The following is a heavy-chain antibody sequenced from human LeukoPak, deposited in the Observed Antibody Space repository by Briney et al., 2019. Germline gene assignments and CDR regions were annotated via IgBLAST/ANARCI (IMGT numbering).Heavy chain of an antibody. J-gene: IGHJ4*02. CDR1: GFTFSDNY. CDR2: ISSSSSYI. D-gene: IGHD6-19*01. V-gene: IGHV3-21*01. Sequence: GGSLRLSCAASGFTFSDNYMTWVRQAPGKGLEWVSSISSSSSYIYYADSVKGRFTISRDNAKNSLYLQMNSLRAEDTAVYYCARDRGIAVAGPVDYWGQGTLVTVSS. CDR3: ARDRGIAVAGPVDY.